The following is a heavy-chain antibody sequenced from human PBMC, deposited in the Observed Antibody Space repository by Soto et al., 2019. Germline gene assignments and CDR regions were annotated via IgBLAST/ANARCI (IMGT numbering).Heavy chain of an antibody. CDR1: GFTVSSNY. Sequence: EVQLVESGGGLVQPGGSLRLSCAASGFTVSSNYMSWVRQAPGKGLEWVSVIYSGGSTYYADSVKGRFTISRDNSKNTLYLQMNTLRAEDTAVYYCAREQQHKGFDYWGQGTLVTVSS. J-gene: IGHJ4*02. CDR2: IYSGGST. D-gene: IGHD6-13*01. CDR3: AREQQHKGFDY. V-gene: IGHV3-66*01.